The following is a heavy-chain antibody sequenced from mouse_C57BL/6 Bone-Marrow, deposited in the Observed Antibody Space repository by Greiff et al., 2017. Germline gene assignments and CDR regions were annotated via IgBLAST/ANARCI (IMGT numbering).Heavy chain of an antibody. CDR2: INPYNGGT. Sequence: EVKLQQSGPVLVKPGASVKMSCKASGYTFTDYYMNWVKQSHGKSLEWIGVINPYNGGTSYNQKFKGKATLTVDKSSSTAYMELNSLTSEDSAVYYCARWGSTMGTRGFAYWGQGTLVTVSA. D-gene: IGHD2-2*01. J-gene: IGHJ3*01. CDR3: ARWGSTMGTRGFAY. V-gene: IGHV1-19*01. CDR1: GYTFTDYY.